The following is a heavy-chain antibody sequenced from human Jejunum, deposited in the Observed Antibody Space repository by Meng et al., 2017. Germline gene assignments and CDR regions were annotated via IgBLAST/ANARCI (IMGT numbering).Heavy chain of an antibody. CDR1: GFTFSSYY. V-gene: IGHV3-11*04. J-gene: IGHJ5*02. CDR2: ISSGGATI. Sequence: GESLKISCAGSGFTFSSYYLGWIRQAPGTGLEWVSYISSGGATIHYAGSVRVRFTISRDNTKSSLYLQMNSLRAEDTALYYCARDRFVGSWLGSWFDIWGQGTLVTVSS. D-gene: IGHD6-19*01. CDR3: ARDRFVGSWLGSWFDI.